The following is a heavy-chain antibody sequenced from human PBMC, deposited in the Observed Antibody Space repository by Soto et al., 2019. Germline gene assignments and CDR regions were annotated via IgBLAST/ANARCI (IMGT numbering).Heavy chain of an antibody. CDR2: ISYDGSNK. D-gene: IGHD3-22*01. V-gene: IGHV3-30*18. Sequence: GSLRLSCAASGFTFSSYGMHWVRRAPGKGLEWVAVISYDGSNKYYADSVKGRFTISRDNSKNTLYLQMNSLRAEDTAVYYCAKWRYYDSSGYYALFDYWGQGT. J-gene: IGHJ4*02. CDR1: GFTFSSYG. CDR3: AKWRYYDSSGYYALFDY.